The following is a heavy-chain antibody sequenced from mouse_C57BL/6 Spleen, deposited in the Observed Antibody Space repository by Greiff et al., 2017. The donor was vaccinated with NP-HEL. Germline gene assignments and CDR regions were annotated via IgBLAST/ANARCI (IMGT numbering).Heavy chain of an antibody. V-gene: IGHV1-4*01. CDR1: GYTFTSYT. CDR2: INPSSGYT. Sequence: VQLQQSGAELARPGASVKMSCKASGYTFTSYTMHWVKQRPGQGLEWIGYINPSSGYTKYNQKFKDKATLTADKSSSTAYMQLSSLTSEDFAVYYCARSTMVYFDYWGQGTTLTVSS. CDR3: ARSTMVYFDY. D-gene: IGHD1-1*02. J-gene: IGHJ2*01.